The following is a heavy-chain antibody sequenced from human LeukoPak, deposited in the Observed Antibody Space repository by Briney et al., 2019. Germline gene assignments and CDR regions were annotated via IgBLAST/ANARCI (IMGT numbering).Heavy chain of an antibody. D-gene: IGHD3-10*01. V-gene: IGHV4-34*01. J-gene: IGHJ4*02. CDR1: GGSFSGYY. CDR2: INHSGST. CDR3: ARGLMVRGIGYYFDY. Sequence: SETLSLTCAVYGGSFSGYYWSWIRQPPGKGLEWLGEINHSGSTNYNPSLKSRVTISVDTSKNQFSLKLSSVTAADTAVYYCARGLMVRGIGYYFDYWGQGTLVTVSS.